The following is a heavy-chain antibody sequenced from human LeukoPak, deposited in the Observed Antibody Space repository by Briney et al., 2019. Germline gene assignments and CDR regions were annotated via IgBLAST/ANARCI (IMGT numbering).Heavy chain of an antibody. CDR1: GFTFSSYA. V-gene: IGHV3-53*01. CDR2: IYSGGST. Sequence: GGSLRLSCAASGFTFSSYAMSWVRQAPGKGLEWVSVIYSGGSTYYADSVKGRFTISRDNSKNTLYLQMNSLRAEDTAVYYCAREGRGGSYSGVSWFDPWGQGTLVTVSS. J-gene: IGHJ5*02. CDR3: AREGRGGSYSGVSWFDP. D-gene: IGHD3-10*01.